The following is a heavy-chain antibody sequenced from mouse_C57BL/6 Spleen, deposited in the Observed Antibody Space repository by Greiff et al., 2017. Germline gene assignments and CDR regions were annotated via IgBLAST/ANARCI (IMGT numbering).Heavy chain of an antibody. V-gene: IGHV5-17*01. Sequence: EVMLVESGRGLVKPGGSLKLSCAASGFTFSDSGMHWVRQAPEKGLEWVAYISSGSSTIYYADTVKGRFTISRDNAKNTLFLQMTSLRSEDTAMYYCAGSGYFDVWGTGTTVTVSS. CDR1: GFTFSDSG. CDR3: AGSGYFDV. CDR2: ISSGSSTI. J-gene: IGHJ1*03.